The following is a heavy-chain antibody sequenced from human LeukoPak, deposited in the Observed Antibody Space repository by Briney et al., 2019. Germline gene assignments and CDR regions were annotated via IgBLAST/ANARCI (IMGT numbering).Heavy chain of an antibody. CDR3: ARDLSYYDILTGYFRPGAFDI. D-gene: IGHD3-9*01. J-gene: IGHJ3*02. V-gene: IGHV4-59*12. CDR1: DGSISSYY. CDR2: IYYNGNT. Sequence: SETLSLTCTVSDGSISSYYWSWIRQPPGKGLEWIGYIYYNGNTKYNPSLKSRVTISVDTSKNQFSLKLSSVTAADTAVYYCARDLSYYDILTGYFRPGAFDIWGQGTMVTVSS.